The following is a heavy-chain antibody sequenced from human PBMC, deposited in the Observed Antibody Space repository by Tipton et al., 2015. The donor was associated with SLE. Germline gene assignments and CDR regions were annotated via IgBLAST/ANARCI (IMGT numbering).Heavy chain of an antibody. CDR1: GGTFSTDG. CDR2: IIPIFGIV. CDR3: ARDSPYYYGSGSFNWFDP. V-gene: IGHV1-69*13. J-gene: IGHJ5*02. Sequence: QLVQSGPEVKKPGASVKVSCKASGGTFSTDGISWVRQAPGQGLEWMGRIIPIFGIVKNAQKFQGRVTITADESTSTAYMELSSLRSEDTAVYYCARDSPYYYGSGSFNWFDPWGQGTPVTVPS. D-gene: IGHD3-10*01.